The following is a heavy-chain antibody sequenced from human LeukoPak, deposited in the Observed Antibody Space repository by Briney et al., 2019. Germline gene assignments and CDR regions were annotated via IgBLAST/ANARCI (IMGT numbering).Heavy chain of an antibody. J-gene: IGHJ6*02. V-gene: IGHV4-34*01. D-gene: IGHD5-12*01. CDR2: INHSGST. CDR1: GGSFSGYY. CDR3: ARGYPWLRFLAVGPRYYYGMDV. Sequence: SETLSLTCAAYGGSFSGYYWSWIRQPPGKGLEWIGEINHSGSTNYNPSLKSRVTISVDTSKNQFSLKLSSVTAADTAVYYCARGYPWLRFLAVGPRYYYGMDVWGQGTTVTVSS.